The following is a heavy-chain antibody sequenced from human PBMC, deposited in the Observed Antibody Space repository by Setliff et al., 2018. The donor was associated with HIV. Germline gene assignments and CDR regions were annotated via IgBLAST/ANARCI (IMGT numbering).Heavy chain of an antibody. CDR3: ARLSGDYYYFDY. CDR2: IYYSGST. J-gene: IGHJ4*02. V-gene: IGHV4-59*08. CDR1: GGSISSYC. Sequence: SETLSLTCTVSGGSISSYCWNWIRQSPGRGLEWIGSIYYSGSTYYNPSLKSRVTISVDTSKNQFSLKLTSVTAADTAVYYCARLSGDYYYFDYWGQGTLVTVSS. D-gene: IGHD2-21*02.